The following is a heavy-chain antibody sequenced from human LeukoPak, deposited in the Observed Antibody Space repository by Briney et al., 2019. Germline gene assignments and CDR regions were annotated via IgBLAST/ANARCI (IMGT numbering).Heavy chain of an antibody. V-gene: IGHV3-23*01. Sequence: GGSLRLSCAASGFTFSSCAMSWVRQAPGKGLEWVSTIIDSGNSIYYADSAEGRFTISRDNSKNTLYLQMNSLRAEDTAVYYCARDRAGPYYYDSSGYYCWGQGTLVTVSS. CDR2: IIDSGNSI. D-gene: IGHD3-22*01. J-gene: IGHJ4*02. CDR3: ARDRAGPYYYDSSGYYC. CDR1: GFTFSSCA.